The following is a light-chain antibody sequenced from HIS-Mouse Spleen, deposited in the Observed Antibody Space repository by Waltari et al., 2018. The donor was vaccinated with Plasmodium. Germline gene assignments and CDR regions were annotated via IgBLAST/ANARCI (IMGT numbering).Light chain of an antibody. Sequence: SYELTQPPSVSVSPGQPARITCPGDALPKNYAYWYQQKSGQAPVLVIYEDSKRPSGIPGRFSGSSSGTMATLTISGAQVEDEADYYCYSTDSSGNHRVFGGGTKLTVL. CDR1: ALPKNY. J-gene: IGLJ3*02. V-gene: IGLV3-10*01. CDR2: EDS. CDR3: YSTDSSGNHRV.